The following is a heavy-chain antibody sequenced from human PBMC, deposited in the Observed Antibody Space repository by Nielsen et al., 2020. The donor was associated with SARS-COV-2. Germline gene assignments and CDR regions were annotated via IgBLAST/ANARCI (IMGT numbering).Heavy chain of an antibody. CDR2: ISWNSGSI. D-gene: IGHD3-10*01. V-gene: IGHV3-9*01. CDR1: GFTFDDYA. CDR3: ARALWFGESYFDY. J-gene: IGHJ4*02. Sequence: SLKISCAASGFTFDDYAMHWVRQPPGKGLEWVSGISWNSGSIGYADSVKGRFTISRDNAKNSLYLQMNSLRAEDTALYYCARALWFGESYFDYWGQGTLVTVSS.